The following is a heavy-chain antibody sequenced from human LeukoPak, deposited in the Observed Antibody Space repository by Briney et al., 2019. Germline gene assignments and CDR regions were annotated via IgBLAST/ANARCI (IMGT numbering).Heavy chain of an antibody. CDR2: ISAYNGNT. CDR3: ARCPTNIAVADY. D-gene: IGHD6-19*01. Sequence: ASVKVSCKASGDTFTSYGISWVRQAPGQGLEWMGWISAYNGNTNYAQKLLGRVTMTTDTSTSTAYMELRSLRSDDTAVYYCARCPTNIAVADYWGQGTLVTVSS. J-gene: IGHJ4*02. V-gene: IGHV1-18*01. CDR1: GDTFTSYG.